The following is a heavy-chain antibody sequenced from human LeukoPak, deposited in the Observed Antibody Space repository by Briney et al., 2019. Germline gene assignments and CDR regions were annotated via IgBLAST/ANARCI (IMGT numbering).Heavy chain of an antibody. D-gene: IGHD3-16*01. CDR2: IWNDGSKK. V-gene: IGHV3-33*08. CDR3: GRDSLGGDY. Sequence: SGGSLRVSCAASGFSFSTFGMHWARRAQGNGLEWVAVIWNDGSKKFYAESVKGRFTISRDNSQNTLYLQMNRLRAEDTAVYYCGRDSLGGDYWGQGTLVTVSS. CDR1: GFSFSTFG. J-gene: IGHJ4*02.